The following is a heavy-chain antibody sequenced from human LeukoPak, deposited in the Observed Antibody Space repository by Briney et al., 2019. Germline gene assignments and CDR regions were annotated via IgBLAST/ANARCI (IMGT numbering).Heavy chain of an antibody. CDR1: GYTFTSYD. Sequence: ASVKVSCKASGYTFTSYDITWVRQATGQGLEWMGWMNPNSGNTGYAQKFQGRVTMTRNTSISTAYMELSSLRSEDTAVYYCARAKDYYYYYGMDVWGQGTTVTVSS. J-gene: IGHJ6*02. V-gene: IGHV1-8*01. CDR3: ARAKDYYYYYGMDV. CDR2: MNPNSGNT.